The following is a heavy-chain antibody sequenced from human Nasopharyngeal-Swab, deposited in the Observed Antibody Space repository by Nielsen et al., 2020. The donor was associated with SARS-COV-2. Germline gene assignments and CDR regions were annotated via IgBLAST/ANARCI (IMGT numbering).Heavy chain of an antibody. Sequence: GESLKISCKGSGYSFTSYWIGWVRQMPGKGLEWMGIIYPGDSDTRYSPSFQGQVTISADKSISTAYLQWSSLKASDTAMYYCARHGTQGPYQAGALDIWGQGTMITVSS. J-gene: IGHJ3*02. CDR3: ARHGTQGPYQAGALDI. D-gene: IGHD1-26*01. CDR1: GYSFTSYW. CDR2: IYPGDSDT. V-gene: IGHV5-51*01.